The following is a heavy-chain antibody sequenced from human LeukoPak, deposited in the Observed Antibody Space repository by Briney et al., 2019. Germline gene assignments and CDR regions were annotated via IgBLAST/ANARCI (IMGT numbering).Heavy chain of an antibody. Sequence: SETLSLTCTVSGASITIGAESYHWGWIRQPPGKGLEWIGTIYYTGISYYNPSLESRVTSSLDTSKNQFSLTLNSVTAADTAVYYYVRADYNGGNPGSFDIWGRGTMVTVSS. CDR3: VRADYNGGNPGSFDI. CDR1: GASITIGAESYH. J-gene: IGHJ3*02. V-gene: IGHV4-39*07. CDR2: IYYTGIS. D-gene: IGHD2-8*01.